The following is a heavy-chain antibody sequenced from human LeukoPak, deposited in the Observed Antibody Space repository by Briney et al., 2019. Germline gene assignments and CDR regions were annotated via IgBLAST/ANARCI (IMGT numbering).Heavy chain of an antibody. CDR2: INWNSGSI. D-gene: IGHD2-2*01. J-gene: IGHJ4*02. Sequence: PGGSLRLSCAASGFTFHDCAMHWVRQAPGKGLEWVSGINWNSGSIAYAGSVKGRFTISRDNSKNTLYLQMNSLRAEDTAVYYCAKRKSFYCSSTSCYYFDYWGQGTLVTVSS. CDR1: GFTFHDCA. V-gene: IGHV3-9*01. CDR3: AKRKSFYCSSTSCYYFDY.